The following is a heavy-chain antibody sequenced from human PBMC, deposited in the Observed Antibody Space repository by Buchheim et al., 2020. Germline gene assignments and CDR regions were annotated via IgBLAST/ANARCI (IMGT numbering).Heavy chain of an antibody. CDR3: ARTSSFDY. Sequence: QVQLVQSGAEVKKPGASVKFSCKSSGFTLTGYYMHWVRQAPGQGLEWMGWINPDSGGTNYAQKFQGRVTMTRDTSINTAYMELSSLTSDDSAVYYCARTSSFDYWGQGTL. V-gene: IGHV1-2*02. CDR2: INPDSGGT. CDR1: GFTLTGYY. J-gene: IGHJ4*02.